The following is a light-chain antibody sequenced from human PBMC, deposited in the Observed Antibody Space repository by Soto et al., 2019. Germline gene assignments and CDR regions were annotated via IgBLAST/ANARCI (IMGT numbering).Light chain of an antibody. CDR3: QQYNSFSLT. CDR2: KTS. CDR1: QSISIW. V-gene: IGKV1-5*03. J-gene: IGKJ4*01. Sequence: DIQMTQSPSSLSASVGDRVTITCRASQSISIWLAWYQQKPGKAPKLLIYKTSNLESGVPSRFSGSESGTEFSLTISSLQPDDFATYYCQQYNSFSLTFGGGTMVEIK.